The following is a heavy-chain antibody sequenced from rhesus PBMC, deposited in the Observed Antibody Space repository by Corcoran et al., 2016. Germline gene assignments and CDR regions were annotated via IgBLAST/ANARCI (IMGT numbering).Heavy chain of an antibody. CDR3: ARDWGSGSYAFDF. Sequence: QLPLQESGPGLVKPSETLSLTCAVSVGSISSNYWRWLRQPPGQGLEWIGRSSGIGGSTDYNPSLKSRVTISTDTSKNQFSLKLSSWTAADTAVYYCARDWGSGSYAFDFWGQGLMVTVSS. J-gene: IGHJ3*01. CDR2: SSGIGGST. V-gene: IGHV4-173*01. D-gene: IGHD6-13*01. CDR1: VGSISSNY.